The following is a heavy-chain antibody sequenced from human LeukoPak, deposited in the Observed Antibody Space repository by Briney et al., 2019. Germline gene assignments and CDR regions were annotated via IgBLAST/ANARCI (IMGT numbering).Heavy chain of an antibody. V-gene: IGHV1-8*03. J-gene: IGHJ6*03. CDR2: MNPNSGNT. CDR3: ARGYGGYGYYYYYMDV. D-gene: IGHD5-12*01. Sequence: GASVKVSCKSSGYTFTSYDINWVRQATGQGLEWMGWMNPNSGNTGYAQKFQGRVTITRNTSISTAYMELSSLRSEDTAVYYCARGYGGYGYYYYYMDVWGKGTTVTVSS. CDR1: GYTFTSYD.